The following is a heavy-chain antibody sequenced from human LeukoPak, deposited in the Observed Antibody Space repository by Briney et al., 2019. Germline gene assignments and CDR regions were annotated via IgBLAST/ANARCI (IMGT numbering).Heavy chain of an antibody. CDR3: AKASWELQGTDY. CDR1: RFTFSNYG. D-gene: IGHD1-26*01. Sequence: GRSLRLSCAASRFTFSNYGMHWVRQAPGKGLEWVAVIWYDGSNKYYADFVKGRFTISRDNSKNTLYLQMNSLRAEDTAVYYCAKASWELQGTDYWGQGTLVTVSS. J-gene: IGHJ4*02. CDR2: IWYDGSNK. V-gene: IGHV3-33*06.